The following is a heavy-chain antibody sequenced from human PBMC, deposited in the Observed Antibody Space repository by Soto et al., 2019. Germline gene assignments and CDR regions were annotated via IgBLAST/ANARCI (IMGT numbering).Heavy chain of an antibody. Sequence: PSETLSLTCSVSGDSISSNYWSWIRQPSGEGLEWIGRIYTSGSTNYNPSLKSRVTMSVDTSKNQFSLNLYSVTATDTAVYYCARMTKDSQIWGQGTLVTVSS. D-gene: IGHD4-17*01. CDR3: ARMTKDSQI. CDR1: GDSISSNY. J-gene: IGHJ4*02. V-gene: IGHV4-4*07. CDR2: IYTSGST.